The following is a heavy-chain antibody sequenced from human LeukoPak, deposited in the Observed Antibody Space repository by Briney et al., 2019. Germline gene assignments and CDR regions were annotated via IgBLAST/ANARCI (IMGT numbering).Heavy chain of an antibody. D-gene: IGHD3-3*01. J-gene: IGHJ4*02. V-gene: IGHV1-46*01. CDR2: INPSGGST. CDR1: GYTFTSYY. Sequence: GASVKVSCKASGYTFTSYYMHWVRQAPGQGLEWMGIINPSGGSTSYAQKFQGRVTMTRDMPTSTVYMELSRLRSGDTAVYFCAREVFDSTSGISQGFDYWGQGTLVTVSS. CDR3: AREVFDSTSGISQGFDY.